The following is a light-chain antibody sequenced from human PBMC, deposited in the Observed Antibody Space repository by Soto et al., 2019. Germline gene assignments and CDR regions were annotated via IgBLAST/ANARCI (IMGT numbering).Light chain of an antibody. J-gene: IGKJ5*01. V-gene: IGKV2D-29*02. CDR3: MQSTQLPPT. CDR1: QSLLHITGETF. Sequence: DVVMTQTPLSLSVAPGQSASISCKSSQSLLHITGETFLFWYLQKPGQSPQLLIYEVSTRVSGVPDRFSGSGSGTDFTLEISRVETDDVGIYYCMQSTQLPPTFGQGTLLEIK. CDR2: EVS.